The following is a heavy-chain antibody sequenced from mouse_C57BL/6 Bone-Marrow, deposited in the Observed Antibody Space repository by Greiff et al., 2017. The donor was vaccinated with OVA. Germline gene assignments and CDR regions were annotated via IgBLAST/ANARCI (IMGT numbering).Heavy chain of an antibody. CDR3: AKKRPSGSSYGWYFDV. V-gene: IGHV2-5*01. Sequence: VQLVESGPGLVQPSQSLSITCTVSGFSLTSYGVHWVRQSPGKGLEWLGVIWRGGSTDYNAAFMSRLSITKDNSKSQVFFKMNSLQADDTAIYYCAKKRPSGSSYGWYFDVWGTGTTVTVSS. D-gene: IGHD1-1*01. J-gene: IGHJ1*03. CDR2: IWRGGST. CDR1: GFSLTSYG.